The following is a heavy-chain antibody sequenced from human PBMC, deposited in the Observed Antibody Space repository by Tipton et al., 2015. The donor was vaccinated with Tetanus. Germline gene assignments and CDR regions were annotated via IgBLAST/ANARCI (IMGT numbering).Heavy chain of an antibody. CDR3: ERDPEIASAGLSFDP. V-gene: IGHV4-31*02. D-gene: IGHD6-13*01. CDR2: IYHGGST. CDR1: GGSITSDNHY. J-gene: IGHJ5*02. Sequence: LRLSCAVSGGSITSDNHYWSWIRQPPGKGLEWIGYIYHGGSTYYNASLKSRRDISLDTAKNQFSLRLTSVTVADTAVYYCERDPEIASAGLSFDPWGQGALVTVSS.